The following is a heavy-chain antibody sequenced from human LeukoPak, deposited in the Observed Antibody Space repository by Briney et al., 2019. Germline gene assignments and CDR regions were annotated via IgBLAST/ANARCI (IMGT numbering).Heavy chain of an antibody. J-gene: IGHJ4*02. Sequence: GGSLRLSCAASGFTFTSYWMSWVRQAPGKGLEWVANKKRDGSDRYYADAVKGRFTIPRDNAKSSLYLQMDSLRAEDTAVYYCARGSGTYSIYFDYWGQGTLVTVSS. D-gene: IGHD3-10*01. CDR1: GFTFTSYW. CDR3: ARGSGTYSIYFDY. CDR2: KKRDGSDR. V-gene: IGHV3-7*01.